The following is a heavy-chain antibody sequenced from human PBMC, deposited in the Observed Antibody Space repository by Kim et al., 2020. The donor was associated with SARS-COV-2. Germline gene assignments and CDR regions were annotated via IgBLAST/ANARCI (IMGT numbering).Heavy chain of an antibody. J-gene: IGHJ4*02. Sequence: SLKSRVTISVDTSKNQFSLKLSSVTAADTAVYYCARLSHHCSGGSCYPDYWGQGTLVTVSS. V-gene: IGHV4-61*07. D-gene: IGHD2-15*01. CDR3: ARLSHHCSGGSCYPDY.